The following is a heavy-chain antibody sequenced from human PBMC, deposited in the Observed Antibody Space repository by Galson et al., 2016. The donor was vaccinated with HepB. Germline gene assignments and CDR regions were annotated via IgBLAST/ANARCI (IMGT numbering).Heavy chain of an antibody. J-gene: IGHJ6*02. V-gene: IGHV3-21*04. CDR2: IRSDGALV. CDR3: AGSIFSAGTPFFYGLDV. CDR1: GFTFSCCT. Sequence: SLRLSCAGSGFTFSCCTMNWVRQAPGKGLEWVSAIRSDGALVFYAASVRGRFTISRDNTKNSLFLQMDSLRASDTAIYYCAGSIFSAGTPFFYGLDVWGQGTTVTVAS. D-gene: IGHD1-7*01.